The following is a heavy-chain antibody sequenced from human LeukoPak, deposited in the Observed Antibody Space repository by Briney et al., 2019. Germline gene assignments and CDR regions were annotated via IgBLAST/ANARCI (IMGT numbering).Heavy chain of an antibody. V-gene: IGHV1-69*05. Sequence: SVKVSCKASGGTFSSYVISWVRQAPGQGLEWMGRIIPIFGTANYAQKFQGRVTITTDESTSTAYMELSSLRSEDTAVYYCARVSSYGRYYFDYWGQGTLVTVSS. CDR2: IIPIFGTA. CDR3: ARVSSYGRYYFDY. D-gene: IGHD5-18*01. CDR1: GGTFSSYV. J-gene: IGHJ4*02.